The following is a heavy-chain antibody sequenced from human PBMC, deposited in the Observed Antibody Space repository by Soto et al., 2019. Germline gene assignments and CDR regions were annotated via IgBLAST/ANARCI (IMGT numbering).Heavy chain of an antibody. D-gene: IGHD4-4*01. V-gene: IGHV1-69*13. CDR2: IIPIFGTA. Sequence: ASVKVSCKASGGTFSSYAISWVRQAPGQGLEWMGGIIPIFGTANYAQKFQGRVTITADESMSTAYMELISLRSEDTDVDYCARNRKLDYSNYGPEQSYHLYYMDAWGTGTTVTVSS. CDR1: GGTFSSYA. CDR3: ARNRKLDYSNYGPEQSYHLYYMDA. J-gene: IGHJ6*03.